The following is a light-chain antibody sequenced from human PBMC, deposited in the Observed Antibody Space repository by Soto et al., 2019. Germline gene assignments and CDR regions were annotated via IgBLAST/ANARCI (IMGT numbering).Light chain of an antibody. J-gene: IGKJ5*01. CDR2: GAS. CDR1: QSVSSY. V-gene: IGKV3-15*01. CDR3: QQYNNWPPIT. Sequence: ILLTQSPGTLSLSPGERATRACSPSQSVSSYLAWYQQKPGQAPRLLIYGASTRATGIPARFSGSGSGTEFTLTISSLQSEDFAVYYCQQYNNWPPITFGQGTRLEIK.